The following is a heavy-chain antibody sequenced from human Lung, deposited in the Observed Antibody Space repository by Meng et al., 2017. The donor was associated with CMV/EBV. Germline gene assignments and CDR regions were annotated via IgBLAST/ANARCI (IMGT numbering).Heavy chain of an antibody. CDR2: IYYSGST. V-gene: IGHV4-30-4*08. J-gene: IGHJ4*02. Sequence: QVQRQESGPGLVKPSQTCSLTCTVSGGSSSRGDYYWSWIRQPPGKGLEWIGYIYYSGSTYYNPSLKSRVTISVDTSKNQFSLKLSSVTAADTAVYYCARALDTAMVTFDYWGQGTLVTVSS. CDR1: GGSSSRGDYY. D-gene: IGHD5-18*01. CDR3: ARALDTAMVTFDY.